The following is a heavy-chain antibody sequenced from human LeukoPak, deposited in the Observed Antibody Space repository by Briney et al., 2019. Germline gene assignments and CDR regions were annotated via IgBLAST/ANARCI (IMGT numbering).Heavy chain of an antibody. Sequence: ASVKVSCKASRYTFSSYDINWVREAAGQGLEWMGWMNPNTGRTGFAQKFQGRLTTTRDTSISTAYMELSSLRSEDTAVYYCARLSQTPDYYSSGGYYYLGYWGQGTLVTVSS. V-gene: IGHV1-8*01. CDR1: RYTFSSYD. D-gene: IGHD3-22*01. J-gene: IGHJ4*02. CDR2: MNPNTGRT. CDR3: ARLSQTPDYYSSGGYYYLGY.